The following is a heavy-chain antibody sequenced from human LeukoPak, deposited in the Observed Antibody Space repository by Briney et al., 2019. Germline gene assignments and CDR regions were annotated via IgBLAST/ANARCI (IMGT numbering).Heavy chain of an antibody. V-gene: IGHV4-39*07. D-gene: IGHD3-10*01. CDR3: ARDRITMVRGVISFDP. CDR2: IYYSGST. J-gene: IGHJ5*02. Sequence: SETLSLTCTVSGGSISSSSYYWGWIRQPPGKGLEWIGSIYYSGSTYYNPSLKSRVTISVDTSKNQFSLKLSSVTAADTAVYYCARDRITMVRGVISFDPWGQGTLVTVSS. CDR1: GGSISSSSYY.